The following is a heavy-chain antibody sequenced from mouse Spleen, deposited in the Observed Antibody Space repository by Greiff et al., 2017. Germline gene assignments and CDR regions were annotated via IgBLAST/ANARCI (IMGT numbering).Heavy chain of an antibody. CDR3: ARSPGGDYGSSPYSYFDV. J-gene: IGHJ1*01. V-gene: IGHV5-6*02. Sequence: DVMLVESGGDLVKPGGSLKLSCAASGFTFSSYGMSWVRQTPDKRLEWVATISSGGSYTYYPDSVKGRFTISRDNAKNTLYLQMSSLKSEDTAMYYCARSPGGDYGSSPYSYFDVWGAGTTGTVSS. D-gene: IGHD1-1*01. CDR1: GFTFSSYG. CDR2: ISSGGSYT.